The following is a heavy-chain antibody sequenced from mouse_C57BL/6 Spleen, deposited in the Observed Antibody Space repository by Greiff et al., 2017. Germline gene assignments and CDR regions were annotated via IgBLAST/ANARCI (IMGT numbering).Heavy chain of an antibody. CDR1: GYTFTSYW. V-gene: IGHV1-69*01. Sequence: QVQLQQPGAELVMPGASVKLSCKASGYTFTSYWMHWVKQRPGQGLEWIGEIDPSDSYTNYNQKFKGKSTLTVDKSSSTAYMQLSSLTSEDSAVYSCARLGASVEFAYWGQGTLVTVSA. CDR3: ARLGASVEFAY. CDR2: IDPSDSYT. J-gene: IGHJ3*01. D-gene: IGHD3-3*01.